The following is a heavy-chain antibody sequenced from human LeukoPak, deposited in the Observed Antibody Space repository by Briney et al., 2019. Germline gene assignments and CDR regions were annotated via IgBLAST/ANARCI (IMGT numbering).Heavy chain of an antibody. Sequence: GGPLRLSCTASGFPFIEYSMNWVRQVPGKGLEWIAYIGIDSGNTKYADSVRGRFTISADKTKNSLYLQMNSLRVEDTAVYYCARDHNYAFDNWGQGTLVSVAS. D-gene: IGHD1-1*01. CDR3: ARDHNYAFDN. J-gene: IGHJ4*02. CDR2: IGIDSGNT. V-gene: IGHV3-48*01. CDR1: GFPFIEYS.